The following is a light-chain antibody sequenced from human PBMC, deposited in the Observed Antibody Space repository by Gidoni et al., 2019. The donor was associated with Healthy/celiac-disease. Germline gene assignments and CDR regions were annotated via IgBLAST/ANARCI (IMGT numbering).Light chain of an antibody. Sequence: DIQITQSPSTLSASVGDRVTITCRASQSISSWLAWYQQKPGKAPKLLIYKASSLESGVPSRFSGSGSGTEFTLTICSLQPDDFATYYCQQYNSYSWTFGQGTKVEIK. CDR1: QSISSW. V-gene: IGKV1-5*03. J-gene: IGKJ1*01. CDR2: KAS. CDR3: QQYNSYSWT.